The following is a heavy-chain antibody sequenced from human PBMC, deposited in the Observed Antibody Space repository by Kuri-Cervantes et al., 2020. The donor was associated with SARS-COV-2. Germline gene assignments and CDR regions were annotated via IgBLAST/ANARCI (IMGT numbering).Heavy chain of an antibody. CDR1: GFTFSSYA. J-gene: IGHJ4*02. Sequence: SQTLSLTCAASGFTFSSYAMSWVRQAPGKGLEWIGEINHGGSTNYNPSLKSRVTISVDTSKNQFSLKLSSVTAADTAVYYCARHFTYCGGDCYPQNFDYWGQGTLVTASS. D-gene: IGHD2-21*02. CDR3: ARHFTYCGGDCYPQNFDY. V-gene: IGHV4-34*01. CDR2: INHGGST.